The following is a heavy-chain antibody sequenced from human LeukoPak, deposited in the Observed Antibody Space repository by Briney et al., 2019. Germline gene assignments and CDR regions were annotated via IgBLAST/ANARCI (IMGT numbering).Heavy chain of an antibody. CDR2: IRYGGSHK. Sequence: PGGSLRLSCAASGFTFSSSGMHWVRQAPGKGLEWVAFIRYGGSHKYYADSVKGRFTISRDNSKNTLFLQMNGLRAEDTAVYYCAKEASRGSSFAYTPIEKPYYLDYWGQGTLVTVSS. CDR3: AKEASRGSSFAYTPIEKPYYLDY. V-gene: IGHV3-30*02. CDR1: GFTFSSSG. J-gene: IGHJ4*02. D-gene: IGHD5-18*01.